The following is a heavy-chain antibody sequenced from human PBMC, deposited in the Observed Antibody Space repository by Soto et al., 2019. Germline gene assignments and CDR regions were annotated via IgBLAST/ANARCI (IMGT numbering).Heavy chain of an antibody. J-gene: IGHJ6*02. V-gene: IGHV3-30*18. CDR1: GFIFSNYG. Sequence: HPGGSLRLSCAASGFIFSNYGMHWVRQAPGKGLEWVAVISYDGSNKYYADSVKGRFTISRDNSKNTLYLQMNSLRAEDTAVYYFAKEPTVTARSDYYYRMDVWGQGTTVTVSS. CDR3: AKEPTVTARSDYYYRMDV. CDR2: ISYDGSNK. D-gene: IGHD4-17*01.